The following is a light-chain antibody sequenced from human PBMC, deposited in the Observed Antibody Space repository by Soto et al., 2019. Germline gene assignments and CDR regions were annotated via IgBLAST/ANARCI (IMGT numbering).Light chain of an antibody. CDR1: QNISGY. CDR2: ATS. CDR3: QQSYSSPYT. J-gene: IGKJ2*01. Sequence: DIQMTQSPSSLSASVGDRVTITCRAGQNISGYLNWYQQKPGKAPKLLIYATSSLQSGVPSRFSGSESGTDFTLTISSLQPEDSATYYCQQSYSSPYTFGQGTKLEIK. V-gene: IGKV1-39*01.